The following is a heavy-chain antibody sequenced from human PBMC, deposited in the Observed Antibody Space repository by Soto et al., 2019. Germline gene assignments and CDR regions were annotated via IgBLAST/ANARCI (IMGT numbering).Heavy chain of an antibody. D-gene: IGHD3-10*01. J-gene: IGHJ3*01. CDR3: ARDLRGHFGP. CDR2: ISDTGSYI. CDR1: GFTFRNYN. Sequence: EAQLVESGGGLVKPGGFLRLSCAASGFTFRNYNMIWVRQAPGKGLEWVSSISDTGSYIYYADSMKGRFIVSRDNANNSLYLQMNRLRSEDTAIYYCARDLRGHFGPWGQGTMVTVSS. V-gene: IGHV3-21*02.